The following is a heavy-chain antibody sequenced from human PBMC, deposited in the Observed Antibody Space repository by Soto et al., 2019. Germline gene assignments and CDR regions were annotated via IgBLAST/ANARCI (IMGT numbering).Heavy chain of an antibody. CDR3: AKEELGLRLGY. D-gene: IGHD7-27*01. CDR2: ISYDGSNK. CDR1: GFTFSSYG. Sequence: LRLSCAASGFTFSSYGMHWVRQAPGKGLEWVAVISYDGSNKYYADSVKGRFTISRDNSKNTLYLQMNSLRAEDTAVYYCAKEELGLRLGYWGQGTLVTVAA. V-gene: IGHV3-30*18. J-gene: IGHJ4*02.